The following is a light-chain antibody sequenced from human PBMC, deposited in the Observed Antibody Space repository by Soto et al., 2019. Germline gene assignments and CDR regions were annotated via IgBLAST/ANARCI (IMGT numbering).Light chain of an antibody. CDR3: QQYGSSPLIS. Sequence: EIVMTQSPATLSVSPGERATLSCRASQSVGINLAWYQQKPGQAPRLLIYGASSRATGIPDRFSGSGSGRDFTLTISGLEPEDFAVYYCQQYGSSPLISFGQGTRLEIK. CDR1: QSVGIN. J-gene: IGKJ5*01. V-gene: IGKV3-20*01. CDR2: GAS.